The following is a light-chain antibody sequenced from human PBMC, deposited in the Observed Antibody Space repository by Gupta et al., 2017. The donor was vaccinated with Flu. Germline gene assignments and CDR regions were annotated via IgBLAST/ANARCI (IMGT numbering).Light chain of an antibody. Sequence: DIQMTQSPSSLSASVGDRVTITCRASLGIRDNLGWYQQEPGKSPKRLIYAASNLDSAVPSRFSGSGSGTEFTLTISGIKPEDFATYYCLQYDTFPRTFGQGTRVEIK. CDR3: LQYDTFPRT. J-gene: IGKJ1*01. CDR2: AAS. CDR1: LGIRDN. V-gene: IGKV1-17*01.